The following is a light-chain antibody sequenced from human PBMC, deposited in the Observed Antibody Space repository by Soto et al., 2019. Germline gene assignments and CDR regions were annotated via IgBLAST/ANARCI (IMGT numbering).Light chain of an antibody. J-gene: IGKJ4*01. CDR3: QHRSIWPPLT. CDR2: DAS. Sequence: EIVLTQSPATLSLSPGERATLSCRASQSVSTFLAWYQQKPGQAPRLLIYDASNRATGVPARFSGSGSGTDFTLTISSLEPEDFAVYYCQHRSIWPPLTFGGGTKVELK. CDR1: QSVSTF. V-gene: IGKV3-11*01.